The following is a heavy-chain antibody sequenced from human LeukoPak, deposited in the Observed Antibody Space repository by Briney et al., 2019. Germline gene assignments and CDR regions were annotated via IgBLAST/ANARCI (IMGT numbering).Heavy chain of an antibody. CDR3: ARDRGGQLWTYNWFDP. D-gene: IGHD5-18*01. J-gene: IGHJ5*02. Sequence: KSGGSLRLSCAASGFTFSSYSMNWVRQAPGKGLEWVSSISSSSSYIYYVDSVKGRFTISRDNAKNSLYLQMNSLRAEDTAVYYCARDRGGQLWTYNWFDPWGQGTLVTVSS. CDR2: ISSSSSYI. V-gene: IGHV3-21*01. CDR1: GFTFSSYS.